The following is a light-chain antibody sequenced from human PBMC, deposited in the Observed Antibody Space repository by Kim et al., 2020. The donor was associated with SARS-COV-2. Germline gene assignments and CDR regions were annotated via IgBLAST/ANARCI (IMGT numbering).Light chain of an antibody. CDR1: QGISTY. J-gene: IGKJ4*01. CDR2: KAS. CDR3: QQGANLPVT. Sequence: GDRITITCRASQGISTYLAWFQRRPGEGPKLLIYKASTLQTGVPSRFSGSGSGTDFTLTITSLQPEDTATYFCQQGANLPVTFG. V-gene: IGKV1-12*01.